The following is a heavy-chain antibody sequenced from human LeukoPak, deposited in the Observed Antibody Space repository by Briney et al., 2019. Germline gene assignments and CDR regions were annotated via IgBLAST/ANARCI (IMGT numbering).Heavy chain of an antibody. V-gene: IGHV4-30-2*01. J-gene: IGHJ5*02. CDR3: ARVRVPAASPAWFDP. CDR1: GGSISSGGYY. CDR2: IYHSGST. D-gene: IGHD2-2*01. Sequence: PSQTLSLTCTVSGGSISSGGYYWSWIRQPPGKGLEWIGYIYHSGSTYYNPSLKSRVTISVDTSKNQFSLKLSSVTAADTAVYYCARVRVPAASPAWFDPWGQGTLVTVSS.